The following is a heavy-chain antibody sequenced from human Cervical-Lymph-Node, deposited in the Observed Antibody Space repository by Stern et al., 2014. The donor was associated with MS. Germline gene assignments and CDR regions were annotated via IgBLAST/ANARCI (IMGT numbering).Heavy chain of an antibody. CDR1: GYNFTSYW. Sequence: VQLVQSGAEVKKSGESLKISCKGSGYNFTSYWIGWVRQMPGKGLEWMGIIYPGDSDTRYTPSLQGQVTASADKSLNPADLQWSSLKASDTAMYYCARPHCARRSCSSTSPDYWGQGTLVTVSS. CDR2: IYPGDSDT. CDR3: ARPHCARRSCSSTSPDY. J-gene: IGHJ4*02. V-gene: IGHV5-51*01. D-gene: IGHD2-2*01.